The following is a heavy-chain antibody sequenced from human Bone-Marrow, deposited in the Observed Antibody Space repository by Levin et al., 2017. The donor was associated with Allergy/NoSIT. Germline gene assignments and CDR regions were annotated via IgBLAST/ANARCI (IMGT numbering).Heavy chain of an antibody. V-gene: IGHV4-30-2*01. Sequence: SETLSLTCSVSFFSLPLPFSSWSWIRRPPGKGLAWIGYIYPSGNTYYNPSLPSRVLLSSYRSKNHFSLNLSSVTAADTAVYYCASSRRGFDSAGFYVYFDYWGQGALVTVSS. CDR1: FFSLPLPFSS. CDR2: IYPSGNT. J-gene: IGHJ4*02. D-gene: IGHD3-16*01. CDR3: ASSRRGFDSAGFYVYFDY.